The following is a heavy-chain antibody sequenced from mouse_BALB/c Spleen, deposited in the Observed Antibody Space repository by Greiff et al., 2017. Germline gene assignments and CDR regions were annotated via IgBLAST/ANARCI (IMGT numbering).Heavy chain of an antibody. Sequence: DVQGVESGGGLVQPGGSLKLSCAASGFTFSSYTMSWVRQTPEKRLEWVAYISNGGGSTYYPDTVKGRFTISRDNAKNTLYLQMSSLKSEDTAMYYCARHWTATDYFDYWGQGTTLTVSS. CDR3: ARHWTATDYFDY. D-gene: IGHD1-2*01. J-gene: IGHJ2*01. V-gene: IGHV5-12-2*01. CDR2: ISNGGGST. CDR1: GFTFSSYT.